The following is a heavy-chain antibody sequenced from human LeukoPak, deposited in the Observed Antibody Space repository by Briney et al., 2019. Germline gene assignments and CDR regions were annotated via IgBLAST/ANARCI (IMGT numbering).Heavy chain of an antibody. CDR2: IGTAGDT. CDR1: GFTFSNYD. V-gene: IGHV3-13*01. J-gene: IGHJ4*02. D-gene: IGHD1-14*01. CDR3: ARDAGGRIFDY. Sequence: GGSLRLFCAASGFTFSNYDMHWVRHATGKGLEWVSAIGTAGDTYYPGSVRGRFTISRENAKNSLYLQMNSLRAGDTAVYYCARDAGGRIFDYWGQGTLVTVSS.